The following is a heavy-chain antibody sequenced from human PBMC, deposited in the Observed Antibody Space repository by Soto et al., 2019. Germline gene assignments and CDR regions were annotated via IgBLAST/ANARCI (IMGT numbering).Heavy chain of an antibody. D-gene: IGHD1-1*01. CDR1: GYDFTTYG. Sequence: QVHLVQSGAEVKKPGASVKVSCKGSGYDFTTYGITWVRQAPGQGLEWMAWISAHNGNTDYAQKLQGRVTVTRDTSTSTAYMELRSLSSDDTAGYYCARGRYGDYWGQRALVTVSS. CDR3: ARGRYGDY. J-gene: IGHJ4*02. CDR2: ISAHNGNT. V-gene: IGHV1-18*01.